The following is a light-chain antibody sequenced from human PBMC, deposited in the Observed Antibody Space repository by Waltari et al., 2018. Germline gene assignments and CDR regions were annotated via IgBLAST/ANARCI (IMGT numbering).Light chain of an antibody. CDR1: SSDVGTYNY. J-gene: IGLJ3*02. Sequence: QSALTQPRSVSGSPGQSVTISCPGTSSDVGTYNYVSWYQQHPGKAPKFMIYDVSQRPSGVPDRFSGSKSGNTASLTISGLQAEDEADYYCCSYAGRYTWVFGGGTKVTVL. CDR3: CSYAGRYTWV. V-gene: IGLV2-11*01. CDR2: DVS.